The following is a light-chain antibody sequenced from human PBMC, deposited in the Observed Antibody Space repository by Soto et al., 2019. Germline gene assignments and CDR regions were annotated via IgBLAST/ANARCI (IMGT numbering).Light chain of an antibody. CDR2: AAS. V-gene: IGKV1-39*01. J-gene: IGKJ1*01. Sequence: IQMTQSPSSLSASVGDTVTITCRASQTVSRYLNWYQQKSGTAPKLLIYAASTLRTGVPSRFSGRGSGTDFTLTINNLQREDFADYFCQQTYSNLWTFGQGTKVDI. CDR1: QTVSRY. CDR3: QQTYSNLWT.